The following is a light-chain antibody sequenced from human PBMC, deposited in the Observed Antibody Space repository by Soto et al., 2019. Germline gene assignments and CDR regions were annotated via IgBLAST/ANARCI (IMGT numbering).Light chain of an antibody. V-gene: IGKV3-15*01. CDR3: LQYNNWPPYT. CDR1: QSVSSN. Sequence: MVMTQSPATLSVSPGERATLSCRASQSVSSNLAWYQQKPGQAPRLLISGASTRATGVPARFSGSGSGTQFTLTISSLHSEDFAVYYYLQYNNWPPYTFGQGTKLEIK. J-gene: IGKJ2*01. CDR2: GAS.